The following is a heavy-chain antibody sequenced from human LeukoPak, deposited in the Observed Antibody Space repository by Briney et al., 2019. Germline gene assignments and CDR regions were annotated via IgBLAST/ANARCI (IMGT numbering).Heavy chain of an antibody. CDR3: ARGTTGLFYYYYMDV. V-gene: IGHV1-69*04. CDR1: GGTFSSYA. D-gene: IGHD2-21*01. J-gene: IGHJ6*03. Sequence: ASVKVSCKASGGTFSSYAISWVRQAPGQGLEWMGRIIPILGIANYAQRFQGRVTITADKSTSTAYMELSSLRSEDTAVYYCARGTTGLFYYYYMDVWGKGTTVTVSS. CDR2: IIPILGIA.